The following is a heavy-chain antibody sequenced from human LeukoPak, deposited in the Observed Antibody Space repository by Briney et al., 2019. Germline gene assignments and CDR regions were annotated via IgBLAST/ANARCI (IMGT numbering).Heavy chain of an antibody. CDR1: GGSISSGAYY. CDR3: AGAGRSSSDAFDI. CDR2: IYYSGST. V-gene: IGHV4-31*03. Sequence: SETLSLTCTVSGGSISSGAYYWSWIRQHPGKGLEWIGNIYYSGSTYYNPSLKSRVSILVDTSKNQFSLKLTSVTSADTAVYYCAGAGRSSSDAFDIWGQGTMVTVSS. J-gene: IGHJ3*02. D-gene: IGHD6-13*01.